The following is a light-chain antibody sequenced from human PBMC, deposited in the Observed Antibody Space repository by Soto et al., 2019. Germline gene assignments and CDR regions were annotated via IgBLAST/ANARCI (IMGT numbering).Light chain of an antibody. Sequence: EIPLTQSPGTLSLAPGEPATISCRASQSVSSSYLAWYQQKPGQAPRLLIYGASSRATGIPDRFSGSGSGTDFTLTISRLEREDFAVYSCQQYGSSPTTFGQGTRVE. J-gene: IGKJ5*01. CDR1: QSVSSSY. CDR3: QQYGSSPTT. V-gene: IGKV3-20*01. CDR2: GAS.